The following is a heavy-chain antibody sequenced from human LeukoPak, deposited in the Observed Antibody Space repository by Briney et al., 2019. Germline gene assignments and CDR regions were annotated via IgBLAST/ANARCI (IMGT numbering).Heavy chain of an antibody. Sequence: PGGSLRLSCAASGFTVSSNYMSWVRQAPGKGLEWVSVIYSGGSTYYADSVKGRFTISRDNSKNTLYLQMNSLRAEDTAVYYCAREFPASYYYDSSGYYFDYWGQGTLATVSS. CDR1: GFTVSSNY. CDR3: AREFPASYYYDSSGYYFDY. V-gene: IGHV3-53*01. CDR2: IYSGGST. D-gene: IGHD3-22*01. J-gene: IGHJ4*02.